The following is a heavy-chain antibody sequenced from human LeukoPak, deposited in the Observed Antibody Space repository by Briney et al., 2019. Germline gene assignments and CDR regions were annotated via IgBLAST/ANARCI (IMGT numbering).Heavy chain of an antibody. Sequence: GGSLRLSCAASGFTFSSYSMNLVRQAPGKGLEWVSSISSSSSYIYYADSVKGRFTISRDNAKNSLYLQMNSLRAEDTAVYYCARNIVVVPAGVGPWGQGTLVTVSS. J-gene: IGHJ5*02. D-gene: IGHD2-2*01. CDR3: ARNIVVVPAGVGP. CDR1: GFTFSSYS. CDR2: ISSSSSYI. V-gene: IGHV3-21*01.